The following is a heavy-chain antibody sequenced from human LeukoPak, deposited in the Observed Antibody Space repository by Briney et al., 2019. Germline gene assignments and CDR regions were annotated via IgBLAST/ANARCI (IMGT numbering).Heavy chain of an antibody. CDR2: INSGGSTI. Sequence: GGSLRLSCAASGFTFSSYEMNWVRQAPGRGLEWVSYINSGGSTIYYADSVKGRFTISRDSAKNSLYLQMNSLRAEDTAVYYCARDLAGDHYFDSWGQGTLVTVSS. CDR1: GFTFSSYE. D-gene: IGHD3-16*01. J-gene: IGHJ4*02. V-gene: IGHV3-48*03. CDR3: ARDLAGDHYFDS.